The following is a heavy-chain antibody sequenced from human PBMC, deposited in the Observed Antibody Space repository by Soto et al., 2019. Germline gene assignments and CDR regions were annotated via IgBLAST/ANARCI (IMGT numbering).Heavy chain of an antibody. Sequence: PGGSLRLSCAASGFTVSSNYMSWVRQAPGKGLEWVSVIYSGGSTYYADSVKGRFTISRDNSKNTLHLQMNSLRAEDTAVYYCARHFPYPNWYFDLWGRGTLVTVSS. CDR2: IYSGGST. CDR1: GFTVSSNY. J-gene: IGHJ2*01. D-gene: IGHD2-2*01. CDR3: ARHFPYPNWYFDL. V-gene: IGHV3-66*04.